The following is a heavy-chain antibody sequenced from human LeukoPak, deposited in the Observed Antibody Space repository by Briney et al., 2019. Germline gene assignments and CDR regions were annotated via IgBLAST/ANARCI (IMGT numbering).Heavy chain of an antibody. D-gene: IGHD1-26*01. CDR3: ARHGGSYFPY. CDR1: GGSIRGFY. J-gene: IGHJ4*02. CDR2: IYYSGTT. Sequence: PSETLSLTCSVSGGSIRGFYWSWIRQPPGRGLEWIAYIYYSGTTKYNPSLQSRVTISVDTSNNQFSLKLSSVTAADTAVYYCARHGGSYFPYWGQGTLVTVSS. V-gene: IGHV4-59*08.